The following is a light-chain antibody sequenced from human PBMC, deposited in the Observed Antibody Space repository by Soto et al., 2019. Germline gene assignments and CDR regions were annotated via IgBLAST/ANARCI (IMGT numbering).Light chain of an antibody. J-gene: IGKJ1*01. CDR1: QSISTY. CDR2: DAS. V-gene: IGKV3-20*01. Sequence: IVFTQSPANLSLSPGESATLSCRASQSISTYLAWYQQKPGQAPRLLIYDASKRITGIPARFSGSGPGTDFTLTISRLEPEDFAVYYCHQYGSSPATFGQGTKVDIK. CDR3: HQYGSSPAT.